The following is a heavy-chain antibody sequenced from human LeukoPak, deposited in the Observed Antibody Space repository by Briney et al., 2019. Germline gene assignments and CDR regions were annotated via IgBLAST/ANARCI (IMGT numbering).Heavy chain of an antibody. D-gene: IGHD3-9*01. J-gene: IGHJ4*02. CDR2: INHSGST. V-gene: IGHV4-34*01. CDR1: GGSFSGYY. CDR3: ARGRLYYDILTGMGNYFDY. Sequence: PSETLSLTCAVYGGSFSGYYWSWIRQPPGKGLEWIGEINHSGSTNYNPSLKSRVTISVDTSKNQFSLELSSVTAADTAVYYCARGRLYYDILTGMGNYFDYWGQGTLVTVSS.